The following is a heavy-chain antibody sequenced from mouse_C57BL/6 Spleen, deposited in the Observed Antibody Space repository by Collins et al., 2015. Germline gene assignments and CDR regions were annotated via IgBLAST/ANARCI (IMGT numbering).Heavy chain of an antibody. J-gene: IGHJ2*01. CDR1: GYTFTDYE. Sequence: QVQLQQSGAELVRPGASMTLSCKASGYTFTDYEMHWVKQTPVHGLEWIGAIDPETGGTAYNQKFKGKAILTADKSSSTAYMELRSLTSEDSAVYYCTRREIYYYGSSPYYFDYWGQGTTLTVSS. D-gene: IGHD1-1*01. CDR3: TRREIYYYGSSPYYFDY. V-gene: IGHV1-15*01. CDR2: IDPETGGT.